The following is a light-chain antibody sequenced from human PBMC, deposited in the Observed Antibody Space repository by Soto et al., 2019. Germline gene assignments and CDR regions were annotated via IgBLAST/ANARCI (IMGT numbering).Light chain of an antibody. CDR1: QGISSY. V-gene: IGKV1-9*01. CDR2: AAS. Sequence: DIQLTQSPSFLSASVGDRVTITCRASQGISSYLAWNQQKPGKAPRLLIYAASTLQSGVPSRFSGSGSGTEFTLPISSLQPEDFATYYCQQLNSYPWTFGQGTKVEIK. J-gene: IGKJ1*01. CDR3: QQLNSYPWT.